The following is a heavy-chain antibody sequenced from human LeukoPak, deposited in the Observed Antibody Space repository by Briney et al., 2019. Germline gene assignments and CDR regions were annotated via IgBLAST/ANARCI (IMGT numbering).Heavy chain of an antibody. CDR3: AGSSSSLNLLDY. CDR1: GYTFTGYY. CDR2: INPNSGGT. D-gene: IGHD6-13*01. V-gene: IGHV1-2*02. Sequence: ASVKVSCKASGYTFTGYYMHWVRQAPGQGLEWMGWINPNSGGTNYAQKFQGRVTMTRDTSISTAYMELSRLRSDDTAVYYCAGSSSSLNLLDYWGQGTLVTVSS. J-gene: IGHJ4*02.